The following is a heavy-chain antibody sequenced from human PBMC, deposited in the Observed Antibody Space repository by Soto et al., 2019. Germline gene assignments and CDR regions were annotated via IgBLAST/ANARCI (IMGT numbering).Heavy chain of an antibody. CDR3: AKDQWELMH. Sequence: GSLRLSCAASGFTFSSSAMTWVRQTPGKGLQWVSSIDSAFTTYYSDSLKGHFTISRDNSKNTVYLQMNSLRADDTAVYYCAKDQWELMHWGQGTLVTVS. D-gene: IGHD1-26*01. J-gene: IGHJ4*01. V-gene: IGHV3-23*05. CDR2: IDSAFTT. CDR1: GFTFSSSA.